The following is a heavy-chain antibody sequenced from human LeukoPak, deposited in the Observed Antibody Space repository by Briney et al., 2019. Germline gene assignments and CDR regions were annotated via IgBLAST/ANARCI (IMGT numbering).Heavy chain of an antibody. V-gene: IGHV1-46*01. CDR2: INSSDGST. J-gene: IGHJ4*02. D-gene: IGHD6-6*01. CDR3: ARGAYAGSSPCFDY. Sequence: ASVKVSCKASGYIFTSYYIHWVRQAPGQGLEWMGIINSSDGSTDYAQKFQGRVTMARDTSTSTVYMELSSLRSEDTAVYYCARGAYAGSSPCFDYWGQGTLVAVSS. CDR1: GYIFTSYY.